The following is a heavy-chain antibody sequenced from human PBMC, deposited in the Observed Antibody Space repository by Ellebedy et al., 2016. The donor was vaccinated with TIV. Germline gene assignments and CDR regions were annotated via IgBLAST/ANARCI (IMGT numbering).Heavy chain of an antibody. CDR3: ARAYLTRPFDWLLWGSDWFDP. Sequence: MPSETLSLTCAVSGGSISSSSYYWGWIRQSPGKGLEWIGTIYYDGSTYYNPSLTSRVTISVDTSKNQFSLQLSSVTAADTAVYYCARAYLTRPFDWLLWGSDWFDPWGQGTLVTVSS. D-gene: IGHD3-9*01. CDR2: IYYDGST. V-gene: IGHV4-39*01. CDR1: GGSISSSSYY. J-gene: IGHJ5*02.